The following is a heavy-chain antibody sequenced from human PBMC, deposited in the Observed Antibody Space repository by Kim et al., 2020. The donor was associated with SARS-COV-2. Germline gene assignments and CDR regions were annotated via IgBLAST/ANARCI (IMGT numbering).Heavy chain of an antibody. J-gene: IGHJ5*02. CDR3: ERDRRITIFGGGRSWFDP. V-gene: IGHV7-4-1*02. D-gene: IGHD3-3*01. CDR1: GYTFTSYV. Sequence: ASVKVSCKASGYTFTSYVMNWVRQAPGQGLEWMGWINTNTGNPTYAQGFTGRFVFSLDTSVSTAYLQISSLKAEDTAVYYCERDRRITIFGGGRSWFDPWGQGTLVTVSS. CDR2: INTNTGNP.